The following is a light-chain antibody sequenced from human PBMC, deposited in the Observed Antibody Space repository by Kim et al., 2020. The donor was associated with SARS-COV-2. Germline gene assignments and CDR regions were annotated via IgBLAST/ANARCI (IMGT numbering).Light chain of an antibody. CDR1: QSISNY. V-gene: IGKV1-39*01. CDR2: AAS. J-gene: IGKJ3*01. CDR3: QQTYITPLT. Sequence: ASVGDRVTITCRASQSISNYLNWYQQKPGKAPKLLIYAASTLQSGVPSRFSGSGSGTDFTLTISSLQPEDFATYYCQQTYITPLTFGPGTKVDIK.